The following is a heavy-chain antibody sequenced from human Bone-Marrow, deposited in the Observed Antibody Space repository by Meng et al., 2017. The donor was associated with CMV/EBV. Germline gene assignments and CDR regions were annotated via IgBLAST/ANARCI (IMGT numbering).Heavy chain of an antibody. CDR1: GYTFTSYD. J-gene: IGHJ4*02. CDR2: MNPNSGNT. V-gene: IGHV1-8*03. Sequence: CKASGYTFTSYDINWMRKATGQGLEWMGWMNPNSGNTGYAQKFQGRVTITRNTSISTAYMELSSLRSEDTAVYYCAARNRNQGFDYWGQGTLVTVSS. D-gene: IGHD1-14*01. CDR3: AARNRNQGFDY.